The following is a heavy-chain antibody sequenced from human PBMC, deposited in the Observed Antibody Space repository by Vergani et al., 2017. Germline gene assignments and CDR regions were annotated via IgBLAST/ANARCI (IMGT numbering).Heavy chain of an antibody. D-gene: IGHD2-21*01. CDR2: LNPTTGHT. Sequence: VQLVQSGAEVRKPGASVIVSCTASGYIFKNYYIHWLRQAPGQAFEWMGILNPTTGHTTSAQKFMGRVDMTRDPSTDTSTRTVQMTLSSLRSEDTAVYYCARSIGYCAGATCRAYYFDHWGQGTRVTVSS. V-gene: IGHV1-46*02. CDR1: GYIFKNYY. CDR3: ARSIGYCAGATCRAYYFDH. J-gene: IGHJ5*02.